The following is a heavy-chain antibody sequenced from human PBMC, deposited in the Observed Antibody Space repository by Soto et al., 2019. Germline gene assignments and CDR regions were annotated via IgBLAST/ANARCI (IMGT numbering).Heavy chain of an antibody. CDR3: AGDIDFDIDY. V-gene: IGHV1-18*01. CDR1: GYIFNNFG. D-gene: IGHD3-9*01. CDR2: IYSKAGTI. J-gene: IGHJ4*02. Sequence: QVQLVQSGAEVQKPGASVKVSCKTSGYIFNNFGITWVRQAPGLGLEWLGWIYSKAGTINFAQKFQGRVTMSTDTSTTTAYMELRSLTFDDSAVYFCAGDIDFDIDYWVQGTLVTVS.